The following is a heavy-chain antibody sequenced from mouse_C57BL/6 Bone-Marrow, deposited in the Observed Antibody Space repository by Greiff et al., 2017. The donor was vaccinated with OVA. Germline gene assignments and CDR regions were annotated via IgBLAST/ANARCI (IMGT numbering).Heavy chain of an antibody. J-gene: IGHJ3*01. CDR3: ARDGGAY. V-gene: IGHV5-4*01. CDR1: GFTFSSYA. Sequence: EVKLMESGGGLVKPGGSLKLSCAASGFTFSSYAMSWVRQTPEKRLEWVATISDGGSYTYYPDNVKGRFTLSRDNDKNHRYLQMSHLRAEDTAMYYCARDGGAYWGQGTLVTVSA. CDR2: ISDGGSYT.